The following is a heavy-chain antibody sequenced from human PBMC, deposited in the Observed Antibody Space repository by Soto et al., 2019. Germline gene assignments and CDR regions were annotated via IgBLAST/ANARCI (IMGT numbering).Heavy chain of an antibody. D-gene: IGHD5-12*01. J-gene: IGHJ5*01. Sequence: QITLKESGPTLVKPTQTLTLTCTFPGFSLSTSGVGVGWIRQPPGKALEWLALIYWDDDKRYSPSLNNRLTITKDTAKTQVVLTRTNGDPMATATYYRDRGVRYSSSTNRPNCFDSWGQGTLVTVSS. CDR2: IYWDDDK. CDR3: DRGVRYSSSTNRPNCFDS. V-gene: IGHV2-5*02. CDR1: GFSLSTSGVG.